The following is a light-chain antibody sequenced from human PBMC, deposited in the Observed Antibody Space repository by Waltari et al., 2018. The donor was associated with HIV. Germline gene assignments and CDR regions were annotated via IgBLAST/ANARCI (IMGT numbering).Light chain of an antibody. CDR3: QQYHAFPLT. V-gene: IGKV4-1*01. J-gene: IGKJ4*01. CDR2: WAS. CDR1: QSLLHSSNNKNH. Sequence: PDSLAVSLGERATINCKSSQSLLHSSNNKNHLAWYQQKPGQPPKLLVYWASTRESGVPDRFSGSGSGTDFTLTIRSLQAEDVAVYFCQQYHAFPLTFGGGTKVEIK.